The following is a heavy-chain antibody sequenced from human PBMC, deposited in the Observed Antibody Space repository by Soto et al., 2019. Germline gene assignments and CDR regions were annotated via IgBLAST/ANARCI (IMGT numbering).Heavy chain of an antibody. CDR1: GFNFSGHA. D-gene: IGHD2-21*02. CDR3: VIFTGGACYNH. V-gene: IGHV3-30-3*01. CDR2: VSFDGGDE. J-gene: IGHJ4*02. Sequence: QVHLVESGGGVGQPGRSLRLSCAASGFNFSGHAMHWVRQPPGKGPEWLATVSFDGGDEFYADSVKGRCTISRDNSKSSVFLQINSLTVEETPTFSCVIFTGGACYNHWGQGTQVAVSS.